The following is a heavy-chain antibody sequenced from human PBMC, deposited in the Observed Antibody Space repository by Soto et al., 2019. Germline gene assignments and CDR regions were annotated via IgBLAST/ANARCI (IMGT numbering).Heavy chain of an antibody. CDR1: GGTFSSYA. Sequence: QVQLVQSGAEVKKPGSSVKVSCKASGGTFSSYAISWVRQAPGQGLEWMGGIIPIFGTADYAQKFQGRVTDNADETTSTAYMELSSLRSEDTAVYYCASVETQRYYYGMDVWGQGTTVTVSS. CDR2: IIPIFGTA. CDR3: ASVETQRYYYGMDV. V-gene: IGHV1-69*12. D-gene: IGHD2-15*01. J-gene: IGHJ6*02.